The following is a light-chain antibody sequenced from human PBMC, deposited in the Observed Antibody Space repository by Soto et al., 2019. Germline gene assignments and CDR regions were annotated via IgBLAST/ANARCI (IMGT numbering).Light chain of an antibody. CDR1: SSNIETNP. CDR3: GTWDASLSAGV. V-gene: IGLV1-51*01. Sequence: QSVLTQPPSVSAAPGQKVTISCSGSSSNIETNPVSWYRHLPGTVPKLLIHNDDKRPSGIPDRFSGSKSGTSATLGITGLQTGDEVDYYCGTWDASLSAGVFGGGTKVTVL. J-gene: IGLJ2*01. CDR2: NDD.